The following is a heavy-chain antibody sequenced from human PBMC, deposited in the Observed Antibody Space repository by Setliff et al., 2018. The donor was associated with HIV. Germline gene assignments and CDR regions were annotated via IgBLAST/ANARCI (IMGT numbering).Heavy chain of an antibody. J-gene: IGHJ6*02. CDR3: ARVQLFLDYYYGMDV. Sequence: GGSLRLSCAASGFTFSSYWMHWVRQAPGEGLVWVSRINSDGSSTSYADSVKGRFTISRDNAKNSLYLQMNSLRAEDTAVYYCARVQLFLDYYYGMDVWGQGTTVTVSS. CDR1: GFTFSSYW. D-gene: IGHD5-18*01. CDR2: INSDGSST. V-gene: IGHV3-74*01.